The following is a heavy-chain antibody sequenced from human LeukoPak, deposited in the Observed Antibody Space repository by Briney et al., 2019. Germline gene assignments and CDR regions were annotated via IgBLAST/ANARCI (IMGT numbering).Heavy chain of an antibody. CDR1: GYTFTGYY. V-gene: IGHV1-2*02. J-gene: IGHJ4*02. Sequence: GASVKVSCKTSGYTFTGYYMHWVRQAPGQGLEWMGWINPNSGGTDYAQKFQGRVTMTRDTSISTAYMELSRLRSDDTAAYYCARVRWFGETDAAYFDSWGQGTLVTVSS. D-gene: IGHD3-10*01. CDR2: INPNSGGT. CDR3: ARVRWFGETDAAYFDS.